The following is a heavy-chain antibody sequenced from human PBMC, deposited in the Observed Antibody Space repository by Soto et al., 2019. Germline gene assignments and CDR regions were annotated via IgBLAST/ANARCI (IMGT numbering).Heavy chain of an antibody. CDR1: GFTFSSYG. V-gene: IGHV3-30*03. CDR3: CIAVAGTTGMDV. J-gene: IGHJ6*02. D-gene: IGHD6-19*01. CDR2: ISYDGSNK. Sequence: PGGSLRLSCAASGFTFSSYGMHWVRQAPGKGLEWVAVISYDGSNKYYADSVKGRFTISRDNSKNTLYLQMNSLRAEDTAVYYCCIAVAGTTGMDVWGQGTMVTVSS.